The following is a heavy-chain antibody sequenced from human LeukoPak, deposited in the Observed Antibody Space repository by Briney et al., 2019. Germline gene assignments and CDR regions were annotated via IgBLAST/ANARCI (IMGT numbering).Heavy chain of an antibody. CDR1: GFTFSSYA. Sequence: PGGSLRLSCAASGFTFSSYAMHWVRQAPGKGLEYVSAISSNGGSTYYANSVKGRFTISRDNSKNTLYLQMGSLRAEDMAVYYCASEYSSGWYAFDIWGQGTMVTVSS. J-gene: IGHJ3*02. CDR3: ASEYSSGWYAFDI. D-gene: IGHD6-19*01. CDR2: ISSNGGST. V-gene: IGHV3-64*01.